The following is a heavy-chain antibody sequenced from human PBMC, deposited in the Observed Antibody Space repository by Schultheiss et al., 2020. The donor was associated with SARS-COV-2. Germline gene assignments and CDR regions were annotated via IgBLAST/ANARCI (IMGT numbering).Heavy chain of an antibody. CDR3: IRDLTPGGAES. V-gene: IGHV3-11*01. CDR2: ISSSGSTI. Sequence: GGSLRLSCAASGFTFSDYYMSWIRQAPGKGLEWVSYISSSGSTIYYADSVKGRFTISRDNAKNSLYLQMNSLRAEDTALYYCIRDLTPGGAESWGQGTLVTVSS. J-gene: IGHJ5*02. CDR1: GFTFSDYY. D-gene: IGHD2-21*01.